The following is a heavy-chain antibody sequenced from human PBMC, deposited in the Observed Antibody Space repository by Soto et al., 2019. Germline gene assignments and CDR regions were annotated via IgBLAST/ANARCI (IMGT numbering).Heavy chain of an antibody. Sequence: QVQLVQSGAEVKKSGSSVKVSCKAFGGTFSSYVISWVRQAPGQGLEWMGGIIPVFRTAKYAQRFQGRVSITVDESTTTTYMDLSSLRSEDTDGYFCATGRYGSGSDIWGQGTMVTVSS. CDR3: ATGRYGSGSDI. CDR1: GGTFSSYV. CDR2: IIPVFRTA. V-gene: IGHV1-69*01. D-gene: IGHD3-10*01. J-gene: IGHJ3*02.